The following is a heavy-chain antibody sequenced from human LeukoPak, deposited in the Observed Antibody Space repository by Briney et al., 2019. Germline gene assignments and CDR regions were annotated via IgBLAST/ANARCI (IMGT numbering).Heavy chain of an antibody. V-gene: IGHV1-2*02. CDR2: IKPKSGGT. CDR3: ARELVDPIYFHFYMDV. J-gene: IGHJ6*03. D-gene: IGHD3-9*01. CDR1: GYTFTAYY. Sequence: ASVKVSCKASGYTFTAYYMHWVRQAPGQGLEWMGWIKPKSGGTSYAQNFQGRVTMTWDTSISTAYMELSTLRSDDTAVYYCARELVDPIYFHFYMDVWGKGTTVTVSS.